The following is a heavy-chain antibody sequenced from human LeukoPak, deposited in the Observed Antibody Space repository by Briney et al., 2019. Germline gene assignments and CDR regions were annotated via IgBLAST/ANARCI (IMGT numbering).Heavy chain of an antibody. CDR1: GFTFSSYG. Sequence: GWSLRLSCAASGFTFSSYGMHWVRQAPGKGLEWVALISFDGVKTDYADSVKGRFTISRDSSQNTLYLQMNSLRAEDTAVYYCAKDCGSSRAAYDIDVWGQGTTVTVSS. V-gene: IGHV3-30*18. CDR2: ISFDGVKT. CDR3: AKDCGSSRAAYDIDV. J-gene: IGHJ6*02. D-gene: IGHD1-26*01.